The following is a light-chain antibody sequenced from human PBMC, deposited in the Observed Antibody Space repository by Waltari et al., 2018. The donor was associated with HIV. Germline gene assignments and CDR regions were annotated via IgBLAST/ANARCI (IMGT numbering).Light chain of an antibody. J-gene: IGLJ2*01. V-gene: IGLV2-8*01. Sequence: QSALTQPPSASGSPGQSVTISCTGTSSDVGDNAYVSWYQQHPGKAPKVMIYEVSKRPSGVPDRISGSKSGNTASLTVSGLQAEDEADYFCTSYAGRDNLVFGGGTKLTV. CDR3: TSYAGRDNLV. CDR2: EVS. CDR1: SSDVGDNAY.